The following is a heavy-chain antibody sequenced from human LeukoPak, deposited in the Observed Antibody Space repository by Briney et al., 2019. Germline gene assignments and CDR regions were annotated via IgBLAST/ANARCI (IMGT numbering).Heavy chain of an antibody. CDR1: GFTFSSYA. J-gene: IGHJ4*02. V-gene: IGHV3-64*01. CDR3: ARARIRDRTHDY. D-gene: IGHD5-18*01. Sequence: GGSLRLSCAASGFTFSSYAMHWVRQAPGKGLEYVSAISSNGGSTYYANSVKGRFTISRDNSKNTLYLQMGSLRAEDMAVYYCARARIRDRTHDYWGQGTLVTVSS. CDR2: ISSNGGST.